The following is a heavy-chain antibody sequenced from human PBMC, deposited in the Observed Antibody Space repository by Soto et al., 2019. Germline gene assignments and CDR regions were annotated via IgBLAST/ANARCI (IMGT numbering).Heavy chain of an antibody. J-gene: IGHJ4*02. CDR3: ARGALGSSWPY. D-gene: IGHD6-13*01. V-gene: IGHV4-31*03. Sequence: PSETLSLTCTVSGGSITSDYSCWSWIRQHPGKGLEWIGYIYDSGFTYYNPSLKSRVTISVDTSKNQFSLKLSSVTAADTAVYYCARGALGSSWPYWGQGTLVNVSS. CDR1: GGSITSDYSC. CDR2: IYDSGFT.